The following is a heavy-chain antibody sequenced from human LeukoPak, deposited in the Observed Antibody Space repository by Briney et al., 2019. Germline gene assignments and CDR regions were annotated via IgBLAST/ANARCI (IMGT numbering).Heavy chain of an antibody. CDR1: GFTFSSYG. CDR2: ISGSGGTT. V-gene: IGHV3-23*01. CDR3: AKEYCSTTGCSAGY. D-gene: IGHD2-2*01. Sequence: PGGSLRLSCAASGFTFSSYGMSWVSQAPGKWMEWDSAISGSGGTTYYADSVKGRFTISRDKPRNTLYVRMNSLRAEDTAVYYCAKEYCSTTGCSAGYWGQGTLVTVSS. J-gene: IGHJ4*02.